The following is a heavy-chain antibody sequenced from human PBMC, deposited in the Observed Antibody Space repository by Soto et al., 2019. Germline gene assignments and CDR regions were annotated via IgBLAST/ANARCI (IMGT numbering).Heavy chain of an antibody. J-gene: IGHJ4*02. CDR2: FVPLFGTT. D-gene: IGHD3-16*01. Sequence: QLVQSGSEVKKPGSSVKVSCQASGGTFSGYVVTWVRQAPGQGLEWMGEFVPLFGTTNYAQRFSGRITITAEESTSPAYMELRTLRSDDTAVYYCATHGLGVSSPPYFDNWGQGTLVTVSS. CDR1: GGTFSGYV. V-gene: IGHV1-69*01. CDR3: ATHGLGVSSPPYFDN.